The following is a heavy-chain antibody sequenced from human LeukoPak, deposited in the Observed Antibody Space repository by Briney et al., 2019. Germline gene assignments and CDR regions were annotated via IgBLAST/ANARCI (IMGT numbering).Heavy chain of an antibody. V-gene: IGHV3-23*01. CDR1: GFTFSSYA. Sequence: QPGRSLRLSCAASGFTFSSYAMHWVRQAPGKGLEWVSAISGSGGDTYYADSVKGRFTISGDNAKSTLYLQMNSLRAEDTALYYCAKDTLLLLYWGQGTLVTVSS. CDR3: AKDTLLLLY. J-gene: IGHJ4*02. CDR2: ISGSGGDT. D-gene: IGHD3-22*01.